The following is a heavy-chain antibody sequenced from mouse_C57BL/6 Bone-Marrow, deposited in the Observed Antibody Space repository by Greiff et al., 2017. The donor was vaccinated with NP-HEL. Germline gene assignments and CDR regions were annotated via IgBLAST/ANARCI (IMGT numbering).Heavy chain of an antibody. CDR1: GFTFTDYY. D-gene: IGHD6-1*01. Sequence: EVQLVESGGGLVQPGGSLSLSCAASGFTFTDYYMSWVRQPPGKALEWLGFIRNKANGYTTEYSASVKGRFTISRDNSQSILYLQMNALRAEYSATYYCARYPSGFYYAMDYWGQGTSVTVSS. CDR2: IRNKANGYTT. V-gene: IGHV7-3*01. CDR3: ARYPSGFYYAMDY. J-gene: IGHJ4*01.